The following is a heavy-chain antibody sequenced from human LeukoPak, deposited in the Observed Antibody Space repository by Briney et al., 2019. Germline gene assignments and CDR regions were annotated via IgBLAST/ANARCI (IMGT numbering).Heavy chain of an antibody. Sequence: SGGSLRLSWQAPEFTFEDYAMHWVRQAPGKGLEWASGISWNSGSIGYADSVKGRFTISRDNAKNSLYLQMNSLRAEDTALYYCAKDRYSSSSFAFDIWGQGTMVTVSS. D-gene: IGHD6-6*01. V-gene: IGHV3-9*01. CDR3: AKDRYSSSSFAFDI. CDR2: ISWNSGSI. CDR1: EFTFEDYA. J-gene: IGHJ3*02.